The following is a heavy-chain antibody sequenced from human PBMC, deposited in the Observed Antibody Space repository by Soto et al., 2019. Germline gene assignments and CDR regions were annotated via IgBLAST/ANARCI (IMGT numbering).Heavy chain of an antibody. J-gene: IGHJ6*03. D-gene: IGHD2-21*01. CDR1: GFTFSNAW. CDR3: TTKPDCSGDCAYYYYYMDV. Sequence: GGSLRLSCAASGFTFSNAWMSWVRQAPGKGLEWVGRIKSKTDGGTTDYAAPVKGRFTISRDDSKNTLYLQMNSLKTEDTAVYYCTTKPDCSGDCAYYYYYMDVWGKGTTVTVSS. CDR2: IKSKTDGGTT. V-gene: IGHV3-15*01.